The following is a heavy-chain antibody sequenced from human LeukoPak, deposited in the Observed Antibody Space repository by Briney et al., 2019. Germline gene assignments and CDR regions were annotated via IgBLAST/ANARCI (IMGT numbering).Heavy chain of an antibody. CDR2: ISSSSSYI. CDR1: GFTFSSYS. V-gene: IGHV3-21*01. D-gene: IGHD2-21*01. CDR3: ASSRDQPSYYYYYGMDV. Sequence: GGSLRLSCAASGFTFSSYSMNWVRQAPGKGLEWVSSISSSSSYIYYADSVKGRFTISRDNAKNSLYLQMKSLRAEDTAVYYCASSRDQPSYYYYYGMDVWGQGTTVTVSS. J-gene: IGHJ6*02.